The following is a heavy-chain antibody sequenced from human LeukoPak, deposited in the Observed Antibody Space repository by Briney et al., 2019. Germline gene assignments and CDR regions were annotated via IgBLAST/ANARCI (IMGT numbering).Heavy chain of an antibody. D-gene: IGHD1-26*01. J-gene: IGHJ4*02. CDR2: IYYSGST. CDR1: GGSISSGDYY. V-gene: IGHV4-30-4*08. Sequence: SQTLSLTCTVSGGSISSGDYYWSWNRQPPGKGLECIRYIYYSGSTYYNPSLKRRVTISVDTSKNQFSLKLSSVTAADTAVYYCARVGALFTHYFAYSGQGTLVTVSS. CDR3: ARVGALFTHYFAY.